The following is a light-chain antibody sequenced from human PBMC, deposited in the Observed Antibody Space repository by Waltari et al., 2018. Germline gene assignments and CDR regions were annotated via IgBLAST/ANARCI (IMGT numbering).Light chain of an antibody. V-gene: IGKV3-15*01. J-gene: IGKJ1*01. CDR3: QQYNNWPWT. Sequence: ELVMTQSPATLSVSPGERATLSCRASQSVSSNLAWYQQKPGQGPRLLIYGASTRATGIPARFSGSGSGTEFTLTISSMQSEDFAVYYCQQYNNWPWTFGQGTKVEIK. CDR1: QSVSSN. CDR2: GAS.